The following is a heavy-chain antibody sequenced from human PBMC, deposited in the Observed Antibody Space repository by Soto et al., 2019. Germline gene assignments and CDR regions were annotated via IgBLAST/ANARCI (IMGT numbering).Heavy chain of an antibody. Sequence: PSETLSLTCTVSGDPLINYYWSWIRQPPGKGLEWIGYIYYSGSTNYSPSLKSRVTISVDTSKNQFSPKLNSVIAADTAVYYCARHAFRAFGFDYWGQGALVTVAS. D-gene: IGHD2-21*01. CDR1: GDPLINYY. J-gene: IGHJ4*02. V-gene: IGHV4-59*08. CDR3: ARHAFRAFGFDY. CDR2: IYYSGST.